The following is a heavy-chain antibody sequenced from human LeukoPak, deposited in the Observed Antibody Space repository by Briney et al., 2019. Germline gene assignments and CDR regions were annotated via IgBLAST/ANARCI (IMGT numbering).Heavy chain of an antibody. CDR3: ARHGLSAWEGVLDGYFDL. Sequence: SETLSLTCTVPGGSVSSSSYYWGWIRQPPGKGLECIGSIYYSGSTYYNPSLKSRITISVDSSKNQFSLRLSSVTAADTAVYYCARHGLSAWEGVLDGYFDLWGRGTLVTVSS. V-gene: IGHV4-39*01. CDR2: IYYSGST. J-gene: IGHJ2*01. D-gene: IGHD1-26*01. CDR1: GGSVSSSSYY.